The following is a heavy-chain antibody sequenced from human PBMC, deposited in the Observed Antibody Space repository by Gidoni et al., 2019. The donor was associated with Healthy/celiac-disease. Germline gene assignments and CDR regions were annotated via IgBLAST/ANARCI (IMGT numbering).Heavy chain of an antibody. CDR1: GYTFTGCY. D-gene: IGHD3-22*01. CDR3: AGGGMTTMIVVGDAFDI. V-gene: IGHV1-2*02. J-gene: IGHJ3*02. Sequence: GAEVKKPGASVKVSCKASGYTFTGCYMHWVRQAPGQGLEWMGWINPNSGGTNYAQKFQGRVTMTRDTSISTAYMELSRLRSDDTAVYYCAGGGMTTMIVVGDAFDIWGQGTMVTVSS. CDR2: INPNSGGT.